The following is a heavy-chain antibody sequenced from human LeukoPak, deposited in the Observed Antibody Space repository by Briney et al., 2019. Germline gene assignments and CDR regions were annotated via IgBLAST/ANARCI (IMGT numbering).Heavy chain of an antibody. Sequence: GGSLRLSCAASGLTFSSYAMSWVRQAPGKGLEWVSAISGSGGSTYYADSVKGRFTISRDNSKNTLYLQMNSLRAEDTAVYYCAKTTRHPPVTDYFDYWGQGTLVTVSS. D-gene: IGHD1-1*01. CDR1: GLTFSSYA. V-gene: IGHV3-23*01. CDR3: AKTTRHPPVTDYFDY. J-gene: IGHJ4*02. CDR2: ISGSGGST.